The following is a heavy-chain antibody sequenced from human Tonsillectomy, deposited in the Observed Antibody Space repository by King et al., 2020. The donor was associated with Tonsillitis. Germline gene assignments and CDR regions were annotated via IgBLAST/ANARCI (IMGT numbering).Heavy chain of an antibody. CDR3: AKGTAPPGLWFGELSDWFDP. J-gene: IGHJ5*02. Sequence: VQLVESGGGVVQPGRSLRLSCAASGFTFSSYGMHWVRQAPGKGLEWVAVISYDGSNKYYADSVKGRFTISRDNSKNTLYLQMNSLRTEDTAVYYCAKGTAPPGLWFGELSDWFDPCGQGTLVTVSS. CDR1: GFTFSSYG. V-gene: IGHV3-30*18. D-gene: IGHD3-10*01. CDR2: ISYDGSNK.